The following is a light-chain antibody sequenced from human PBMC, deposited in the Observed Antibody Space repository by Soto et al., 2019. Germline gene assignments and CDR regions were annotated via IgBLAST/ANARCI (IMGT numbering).Light chain of an antibody. CDR3: TSYTSKSSLYV. Sequence: QSVLTQPASVSGSPGQLVTISCTGTSSDVGDYNYVCWYQQHPGRAPKLLIFEVSNRPSGVSDRFSGSKSGNTASLIISGLQAEDEATYYCTSYTSKSSLYVFGTGTKVTVL. CDR2: EVS. V-gene: IGLV2-14*01. CDR1: SSDVGDYNY. J-gene: IGLJ1*01.